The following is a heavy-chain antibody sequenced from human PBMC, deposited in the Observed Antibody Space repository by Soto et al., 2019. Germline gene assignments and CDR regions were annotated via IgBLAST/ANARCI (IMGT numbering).Heavy chain of an antibody. J-gene: IGHJ4*02. CDR1: GGSINNSSFY. V-gene: IGHV4-39*01. D-gene: IGHD3-10*01. Sequence: QLQLQESGPGLVKPSETLSLTCTVSGGSINNSSFYWGWVRQPPGKRLEWIRSIYYSGSAYYNPSLKSRLTISVDTSKNQFSLNLSSVTAADTAVYFCARRPLVRGIIPYYFDSWGQGPLVTVSS. CDR2: IYYSGSA. CDR3: ARRPLVRGIIPYYFDS.